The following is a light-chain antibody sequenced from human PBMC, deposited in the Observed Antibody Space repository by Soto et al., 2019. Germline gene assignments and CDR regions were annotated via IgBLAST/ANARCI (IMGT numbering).Light chain of an antibody. V-gene: IGKV1-5*03. J-gene: IGKJ1*01. CDR1: QSISSW. CDR3: QHYNSYPLT. CDR2: KAS. Sequence: DIQMTQSPSTLSASVGDRVTITCRASQSISSWLAWYQQKPGKAPKLLIYKASSVESGVPSRFSGSGSGTEFTLTISSLQPDDFATYYCQHYNSYPLTFGQGTKVEIK.